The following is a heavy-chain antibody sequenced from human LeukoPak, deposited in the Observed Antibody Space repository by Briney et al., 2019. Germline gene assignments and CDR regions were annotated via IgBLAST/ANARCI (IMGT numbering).Heavy chain of an antibody. CDR2: IYHTGST. CDR3: ARSYDFWSGHDY. D-gene: IGHD3-3*01. Sequence: SQTLSLTCTVSGGSISSGGFYWNWIRQPPGKGLGWIGYIYHTGSTYYNPSLKSRLTISVDRSKNQLSLNLSSVTAADTAVYYCARSYDFWSGHDYWGQGTLVTVSS. V-gene: IGHV4-30-2*01. J-gene: IGHJ4*02. CDR1: GGSISSGGFY.